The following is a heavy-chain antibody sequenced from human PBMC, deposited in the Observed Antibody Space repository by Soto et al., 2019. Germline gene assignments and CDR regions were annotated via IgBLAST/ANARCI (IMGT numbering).Heavy chain of an antibody. CDR1: GGSIYSFY. CDR3: ARVKYGSGSYLHTFDY. V-gene: IGHV4-59*01. J-gene: IGHJ4*02. CDR2: IYYTGST. D-gene: IGHD3-10*01. Sequence: KLSETLALTCTFSGGSIYSFYWSWIRQSPGKGLEWIGYIYYTGSTVYNPSLKTRVTISLDTSKTQFSLKLRSVTAADTAVYYCARVKYGSGSYLHTFDYWGQGALVTVSS.